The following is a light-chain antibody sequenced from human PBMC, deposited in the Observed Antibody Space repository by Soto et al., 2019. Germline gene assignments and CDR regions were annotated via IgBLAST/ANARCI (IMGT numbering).Light chain of an antibody. CDR1: SSDVGAYNY. CDR2: DVT. V-gene: IGLV2-14*01. Sequence: SVLTQPASVSGPPGQSITISCTGTSSDVGAYNYVSWYQHHPGKAPRLVIYDVTNRPSGVSNRFSGSKSGNTASLTISGLQAVDEADYYCTSYTSISLYVFGTGTKV. CDR3: TSYTSISLYV. J-gene: IGLJ1*01.